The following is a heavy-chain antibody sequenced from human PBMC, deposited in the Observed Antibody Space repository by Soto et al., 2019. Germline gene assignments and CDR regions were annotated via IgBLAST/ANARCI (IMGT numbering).Heavy chain of an antibody. J-gene: IGHJ3*02. Sequence: GGSLRLSCAASAFTFDDYGMSWVRQAPGKGLEWVSGISWNGGSTGYADSVKGRFTISRDNAKNSLYLQMNSLRAEDTALYYCTTGFTRLAAFDIWGQGTMVTVS. CDR3: TTGFTRLAAFDI. CDR1: AFTFDDYG. CDR2: ISWNGGST. V-gene: IGHV3-20*04. D-gene: IGHD6-6*01.